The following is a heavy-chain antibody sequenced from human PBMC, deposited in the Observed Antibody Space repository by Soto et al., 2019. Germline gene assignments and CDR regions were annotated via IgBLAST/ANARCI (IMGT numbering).Heavy chain of an antibody. CDR3: ARSYDSSGYYYLDY. J-gene: IGHJ4*02. CDR1: GFTFSSYA. Sequence: GGSLRLSCAASGFTFSSYAMHWVRQAPGKGLEWVAFISYDGSNKYYADSVKGRFTISRDNSKNTLYLQMNSLRAEDTAVYYCARSYDSSGYYYLDYWGQGTLVTVSS. V-gene: IGHV3-30-3*01. D-gene: IGHD3-22*01. CDR2: ISYDGSNK.